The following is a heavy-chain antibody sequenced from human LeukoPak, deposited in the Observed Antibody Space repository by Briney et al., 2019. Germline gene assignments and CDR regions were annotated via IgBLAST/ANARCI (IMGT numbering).Heavy chain of an antibody. J-gene: IGHJ3*02. CDR2: IKSDGSNT. D-gene: IGHD1-26*01. CDR1: GFTFSSDW. V-gene: IGHV3-74*01. CDR3: AKDSAVSGSYPDASDI. Sequence: GGSLRLSCAASGFTFSSDWMHWVRQAPGKGLVWVSRIKSDGSNTIYADSVKGRFTISRDNAKNTMYLQMNSLRAEDTAVYYCAKDSAVSGSYPDASDIWGQGTMVTVSS.